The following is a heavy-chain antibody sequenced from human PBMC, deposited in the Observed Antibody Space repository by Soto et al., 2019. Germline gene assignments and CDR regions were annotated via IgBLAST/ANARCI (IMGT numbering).Heavy chain of an antibody. CDR3: ARGSVVLPIPAAFDI. CDR1: GYTFTSYG. J-gene: IGHJ3*02. CDR2: ISAYNGST. D-gene: IGHD3-10*01. Sequence: QVQLVQSGAEVKKPGASVKVSCKASGYTFTSYGISWVRQAPGQGLEWMGWISAYNGSTNYAQKLQGRVTMTTDTSXXTAYMELRRLRSDDTAVYYCARGSVVLPIPAAFDIWGQGTMVTVSS. V-gene: IGHV1-18*01.